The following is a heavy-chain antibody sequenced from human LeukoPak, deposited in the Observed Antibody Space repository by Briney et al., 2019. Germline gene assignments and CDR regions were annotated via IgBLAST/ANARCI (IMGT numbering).Heavy chain of an antibody. CDR2: IYSGGST. CDR3: ARVPGDYGWFDP. CDR1: GFTVSSNY. V-gene: IGHV3-53*01. J-gene: IGHJ5*02. Sequence: GGSLRPSCAASGFTVSSNYMSWVRQAPGKGLEWVSVIYSGGSTYYADSVKGRFTISRDNSKNTLYLQMNSLRAEDTAVYYCARVPGDYGWFDPWGQGTLVTVSS. D-gene: IGHD4-17*01.